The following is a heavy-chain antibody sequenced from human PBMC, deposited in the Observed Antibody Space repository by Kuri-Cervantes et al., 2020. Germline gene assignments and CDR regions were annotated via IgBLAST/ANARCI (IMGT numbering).Heavy chain of an antibody. CDR3: AKGVVAAKRAPTRERGSTTLAYNWFDP. CDR1: GYTFTTYY. Sequence: ASVKVSCKTSGYTFTTYYIHWVRQAPGQGLGWMGIINPSGDTTTYAQKFQGRVTMTRNTSISKAYMELSSLRSEDTAVYYCAKGVVAAKRAPTRERGSTTLAYNWFDPWGQGTLVTVSS. V-gene: IGHV1-46*01. D-gene: IGHD2-15*01. J-gene: IGHJ5*02. CDR2: INPSGDTT.